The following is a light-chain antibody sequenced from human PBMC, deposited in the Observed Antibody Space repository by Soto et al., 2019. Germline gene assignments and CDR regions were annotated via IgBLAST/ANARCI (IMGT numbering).Light chain of an antibody. CDR1: QSVSSSY. CDR3: QQSGSSPRP. CDR2: GAC. Sequence: IALSQKKGTRSLSAGERATLFSGASQSVSSSYLAWYPQTTGQAPRLLIYGACSRATGIPDRLSGIGSGTDFTLTICRLEPEEGTVDEGQQSGSSPRPFCQVAKVDIK. V-gene: IGKV3-20*01. J-gene: IGKJ1*01.